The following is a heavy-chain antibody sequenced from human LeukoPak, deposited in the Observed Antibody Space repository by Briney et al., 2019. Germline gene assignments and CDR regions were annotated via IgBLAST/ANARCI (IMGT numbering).Heavy chain of an antibody. CDR2: ISGSGGST. V-gene: IGHV3-23*01. CDR3: AKNRPTYYDYIWGSYRPNWFDP. Sequence: GGSLRLSCAASGFTFSSYAMSWARQAPGKGLEWVSAISGSGGSTYYADSVKGRFTISRDNSKNTLYLQMNSLRAEDTAVYYCAKNRPTYYDYIWGSYRPNWFDPWGQGTLVTVSS. J-gene: IGHJ5*02. CDR1: GFTFSSYA. D-gene: IGHD3-16*02.